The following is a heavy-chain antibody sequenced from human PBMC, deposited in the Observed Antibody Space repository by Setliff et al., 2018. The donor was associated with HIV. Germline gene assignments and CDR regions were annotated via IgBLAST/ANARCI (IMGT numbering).Heavy chain of an antibody. Sequence: PGGSLRLSCAASGFTFSSYSMNWVRQAPGKGLEWVSSVSGHGRNIYYADSLKGRFTISRDNAKNSLYLQMDSLRVEDTAVYFCARYGPDAFDIWGQGTMVTVSS. D-gene: IGHD4-17*01. CDR3: ARYGPDAFDI. CDR2: VSGHGRNI. CDR1: GFTFSSYS. J-gene: IGHJ3*02. V-gene: IGHV3-21*06.